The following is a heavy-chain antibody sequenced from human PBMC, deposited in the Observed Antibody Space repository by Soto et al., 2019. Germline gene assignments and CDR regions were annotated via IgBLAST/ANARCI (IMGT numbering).Heavy chain of an antibody. V-gene: IGHV3-30-3*01. CDR1: GFTFSSYA. Sequence: QVQLVESGGGVVQPGRSLRLSCAASGFTFSSYAMHWVRQAPGKGLEWVAVISYDGSNKYYADSVKGRFTISRDNSKNTLYLQMNSLRAEDTAVYYCARGSERQLPKYWYLDLWGRGTLVTVSS. J-gene: IGHJ2*01. CDR3: ARGSERQLPKYWYLDL. CDR2: ISYDGSNK. D-gene: IGHD1-26*01.